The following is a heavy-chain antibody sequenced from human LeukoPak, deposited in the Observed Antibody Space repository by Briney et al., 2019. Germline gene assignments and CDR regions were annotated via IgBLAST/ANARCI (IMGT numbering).Heavy chain of an antibody. D-gene: IGHD1-26*01. CDR3: ARVASYSGSYYGPADY. CDR2: INWNGDTT. Sequence: RPGGSLRLSCAASGFTFDDYGMTWVRQAPGKGPEWVSGINWNGDTTGYADSVKGRFTVSRDNAKKSLYLQLSSLRAEDTAFYYCARVASYSGSYYGPADYWGQGTLVTVSS. CDR1: GFTFDDYG. V-gene: IGHV3-20*04. J-gene: IGHJ4*02.